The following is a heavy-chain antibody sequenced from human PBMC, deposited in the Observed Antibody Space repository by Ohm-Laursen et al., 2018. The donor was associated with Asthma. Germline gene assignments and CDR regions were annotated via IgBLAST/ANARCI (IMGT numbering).Heavy chain of an antibody. J-gene: IGHJ6*02. CDR3: AKDTHRYYYYYYGMDV. CDR1: GFTFDGYA. Sequence: SLRLSCAASGFTFDGYAMHWVRQAPGKGLEWVSGISWNSGSIGYADSVKGRFTISRDNAKNSLYLQMNSLRAEDTALYYCAKDTHRYYYYYYGMDVWGQGTTVTVSS. V-gene: IGHV3-9*01. CDR2: ISWNSGSI.